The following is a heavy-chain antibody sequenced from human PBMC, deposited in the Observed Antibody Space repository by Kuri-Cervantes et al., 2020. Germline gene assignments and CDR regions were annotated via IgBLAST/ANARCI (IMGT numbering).Heavy chain of an antibody. J-gene: IGHJ6*02. CDR1: GYTFIDNY. CDR3: ARAPRTGYSSSWYRDYYYYGMDV. Sequence: ASVKVSCKASGYTFIDNYMHWVRQAPGQGPEWMGWINPNSGDTNYAQNFQGRVTMTRNTSISTAYMELSSLRSEDTAVYYCARAPRTGYSSSWYRDYYYYGMDVWGQGTTVTVSS. V-gene: IGHV1-2*02. CDR2: INPNSGDT. D-gene: IGHD6-13*01.